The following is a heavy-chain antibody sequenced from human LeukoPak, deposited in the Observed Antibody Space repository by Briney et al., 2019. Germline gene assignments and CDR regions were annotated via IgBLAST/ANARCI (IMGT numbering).Heavy chain of an antibody. V-gene: IGHV4-31*03. CDR2: IHYSGST. CDR3: ARAKYNSGWYLDY. J-gene: IGHJ4*02. Sequence: RSSETLSLTCTVSGGSISSGDYYWTWIRQHPGKGLGWIWYIHYSGSTYYNPSLKRRLTISVDTSKNQFSLKVSSVTAADTAVYYCARAKYNSGWYLDYWGQGTLVTVSS. D-gene: IGHD6-19*01. CDR1: GGSISSGDYY.